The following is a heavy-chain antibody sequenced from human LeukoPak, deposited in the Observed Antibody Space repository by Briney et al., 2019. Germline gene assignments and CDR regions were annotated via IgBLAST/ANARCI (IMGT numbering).Heavy chain of an antibody. CDR1: GFTFSNAW. Sequence: GGSLRLSCAASGFTFSNAWMNWVRQAPGKGLEWVANIKQDETEKFYLGSVKGRFTISRDNAKNSLYLQMNSLRVEDTAVYYCARDKDFTIDYWGQGTLVTVSS. D-gene: IGHD3-10*01. J-gene: IGHJ4*02. CDR2: IKQDETEK. V-gene: IGHV3-7*01. CDR3: ARDKDFTIDY.